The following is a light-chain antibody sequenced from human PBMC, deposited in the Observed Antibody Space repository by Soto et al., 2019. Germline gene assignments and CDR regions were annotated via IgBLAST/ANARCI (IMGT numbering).Light chain of an antibody. V-gene: IGKV1-5*01. J-gene: IGKJ5*01. CDR3: QQYHTSSIT. Sequence: DIQMTQSPSTLSASVGDRATISCRASQSISSWLAWYQQKPGKAPKLLIYDASTLERGVPSRFSGTGSGTEFTLSIDSLQPDDFATYYCQQYHTSSITFGQGTRLEIK. CDR1: QSISSW. CDR2: DAS.